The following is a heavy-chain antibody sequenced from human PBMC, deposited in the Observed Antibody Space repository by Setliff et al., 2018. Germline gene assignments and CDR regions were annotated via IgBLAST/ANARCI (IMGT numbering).Heavy chain of an antibody. D-gene: IGHD6-13*01. CDR1: GGSISSYY. J-gene: IGHJ6*02. CDR3: ARDRPIAAAGTFIRYYYYYGMDV. CDR2: IYYSGST. Sequence: PSETLSLTCTVSGGSISSYYWSWIRQPPGKGLEWIGYIYYSGSTNYNPSLKSRVTISVDTSKNQFSLKLSSVTAADPAVYYCARDRPIAAAGTFIRYYYYYGMDVWGQGTTVTVSS. V-gene: IGHV4-59*01.